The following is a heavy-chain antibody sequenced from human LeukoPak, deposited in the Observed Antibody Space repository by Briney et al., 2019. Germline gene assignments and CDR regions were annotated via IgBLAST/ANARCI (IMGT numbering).Heavy chain of an antibody. CDR3: ARELWFANAPGSWLDP. Sequence: SETLSLTCVVSGDSISSGAYSWSWIRQPPGKGLEWIGYIFHTGSTFYNPSLKSRVTISVDNSKNQFSLRLSSVTAADTAVYYCARELWFANAPGSWLDPWGQGTLVTVSS. D-gene: IGHD2-21*01. CDR2: IFHTGST. J-gene: IGHJ5*02. V-gene: IGHV4-30-2*01. CDR1: GDSISSGAYS.